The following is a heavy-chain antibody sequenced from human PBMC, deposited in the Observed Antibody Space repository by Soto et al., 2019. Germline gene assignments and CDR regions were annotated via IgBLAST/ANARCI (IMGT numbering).Heavy chain of an antibody. CDR2: IYYRGST. Sequence: SETLSLTCTVSGGSVTSGSYYWGWIRQPPEKGLEWIGYIYYRGSTSYNPSLKSRVTISLDTSKSQFSLELTSVTAADTAVYFCARDRRTGTTHPYYGMDAWGQGTTVTVSS. CDR3: ARDRRTGTTHPYYGMDA. D-gene: IGHD1-7*01. CDR1: GGSVTSGSYY. J-gene: IGHJ6*02. V-gene: IGHV4-61*01.